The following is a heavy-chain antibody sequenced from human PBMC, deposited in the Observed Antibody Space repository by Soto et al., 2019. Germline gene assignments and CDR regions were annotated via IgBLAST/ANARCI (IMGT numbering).Heavy chain of an antibody. CDR3: ARAVRYSSAYYFDY. V-gene: IGHV1-18*01. D-gene: IGHD6-25*01. CDR1: GYTFTTYV. CDR2: SSSYNGNT. Sequence: PSVKVSCKASGYTFTTYVISWVRQAPGQGLEWMGWSSSYNGNTNYAQKLQGRVTMTTDTSTSTGYMELRSLTSDDTAVYYCARAVRYSSAYYFDYWGQGTLVTVSS. J-gene: IGHJ4*02.